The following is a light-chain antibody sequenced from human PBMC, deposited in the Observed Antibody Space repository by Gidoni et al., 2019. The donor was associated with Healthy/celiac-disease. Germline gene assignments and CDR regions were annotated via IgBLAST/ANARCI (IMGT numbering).Light chain of an antibody. J-gene: IGKJ2*01. CDR3: QQYHNWPPYT. CDR1: QSVGSH. Sequence: ETVMTQSPATLSVSPGERATLSCRASQSVGSHLAWYQQKPGQAPRLLIYGASTRATGIPARFSGSGSGTDFTLTISSLQSEDFAIYYCQQYHNWPPYTFGQGTKLEIK. V-gene: IGKV3-15*01. CDR2: GAS.